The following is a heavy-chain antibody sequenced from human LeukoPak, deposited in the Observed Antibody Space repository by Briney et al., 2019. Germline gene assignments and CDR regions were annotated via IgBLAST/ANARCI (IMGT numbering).Heavy chain of an antibody. J-gene: IGHJ4*02. D-gene: IGHD4/OR15-4a*01. CDR3: ARRAGAYSHPYDY. CDR2: IYSGTT. Sequence: SGGSLRLSCAASGFTFSDSYMTWIRQAPGKGLEWVSFIYSGTTHYSDSVKGRFTISRDNSKNTLYLQMNSLRAEDTAVYYCARRAGAYSHPYDYWGQGTLVTVSS. CDR1: GFTFSDSY. V-gene: IGHV3-53*01.